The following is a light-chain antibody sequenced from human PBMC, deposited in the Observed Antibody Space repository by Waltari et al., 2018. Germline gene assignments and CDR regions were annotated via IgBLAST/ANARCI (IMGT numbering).Light chain of an antibody. Sequence: HSALTQPASVSGSPGPSITIPCTGTSSAVGGYNYVSWSQQHPGKAPKLMIYDVSNRPSGVSNRFSGSKSGNTASLTISGLQAEDEADYYCSSYISSDTLELFGGGTSLTVL. CDR1: SSAVGGYNY. CDR2: DVS. CDR3: SSYISSDTLEL. J-gene: IGLJ2*01. V-gene: IGLV2-14*03.